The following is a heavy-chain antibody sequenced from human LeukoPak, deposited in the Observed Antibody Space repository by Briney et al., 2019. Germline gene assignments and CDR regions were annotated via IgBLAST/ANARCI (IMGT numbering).Heavy chain of an antibody. CDR3: ARGLLRFNGMDV. D-gene: IGHD3-3*01. V-gene: IGHV3-48*03. Sequence: GGSLRLSCAASGYTFTSYEMNRVRQAPGKGLEWVSYISSSGSTIYYADSVKGRFTISRDNAKNSLYLQMNSLRAEDTAVYYCARGLLRFNGMDVWGQGTTVTVSS. CDR1: GYTFTSYE. CDR2: ISSSGSTI. J-gene: IGHJ6*02.